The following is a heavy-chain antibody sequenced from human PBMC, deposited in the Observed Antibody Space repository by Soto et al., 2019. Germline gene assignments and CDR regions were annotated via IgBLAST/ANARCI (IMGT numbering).Heavy chain of an antibody. CDR2: ISGSGASP. J-gene: IGHJ4*02. CDR3: AKARCSTTNCYVPDY. V-gene: IGHV3-23*01. CDR1: GFPFSTYT. D-gene: IGHD2-2*01. Sequence: EVQLLESGGGLVQPGGSLRLSCAASGFPFSTYTMSWVRRAPGKRLEWVSAISGSGASPSYADSVQGRFTISRDNPKRTVYLQMTNLRAEDTAVYYCAKARCSTTNCYVPDYWGQGTLVTVSS.